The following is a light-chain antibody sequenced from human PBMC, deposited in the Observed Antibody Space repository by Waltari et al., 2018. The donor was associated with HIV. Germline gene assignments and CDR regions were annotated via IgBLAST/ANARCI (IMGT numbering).Light chain of an antibody. CDR1: SSNIGNNY. Sequence: QSVLTQPPSVSAAPGQKVTISCSGSSSNIGNNYVSWYQQLPGTAPKLLIYDNNKRPSGIPDRFSGSKSGTSATLGITGLQTGYEADYYCGTWDSSLSLVFGGGTKLTVL. CDR2: DNN. CDR3: GTWDSSLSLV. V-gene: IGLV1-51*01. J-gene: IGLJ2*01.